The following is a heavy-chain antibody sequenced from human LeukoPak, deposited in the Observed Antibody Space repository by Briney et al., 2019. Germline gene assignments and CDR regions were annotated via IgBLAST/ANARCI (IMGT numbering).Heavy chain of an antibody. Sequence: SETLSLTCTVSGGSISSYYWSWIRQPPGKGLEWIGYISYSGSTNYKPSLKSRVTISVDTSKNQFSLKLNSVTAADTAVYYCARYIWGSYPTFEDYWGQGSLVTVSS. CDR3: ARYIWGSYPTFEDY. J-gene: IGHJ4*02. CDR2: ISYSGST. D-gene: IGHD3-16*02. CDR1: GGSISSYY. V-gene: IGHV4-59*01.